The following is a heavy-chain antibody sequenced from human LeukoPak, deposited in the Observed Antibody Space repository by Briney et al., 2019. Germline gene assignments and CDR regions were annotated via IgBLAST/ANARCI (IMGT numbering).Heavy chain of an antibody. J-gene: IGHJ4*02. Sequence: GGSLRLSCAASGFTFSSYGMHWVRQAPGKGLEWVAFIRYDGSNKYHAGSVKGRFTISRDNSKNTLYLQMNSLRAEDTAVYYCAKTLPPVDRIGHIFDYWGQGTLVTVSS. D-gene: IGHD2-15*01. CDR2: IRYDGSNK. CDR3: AKTLPPVDRIGHIFDY. CDR1: GFTFSSYG. V-gene: IGHV3-30*02.